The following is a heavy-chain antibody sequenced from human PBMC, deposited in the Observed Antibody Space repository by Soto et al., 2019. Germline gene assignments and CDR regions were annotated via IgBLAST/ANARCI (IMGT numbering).Heavy chain of an antibody. CDR3: ARDIGGTLRFLPSRTPERQFDP. J-gene: IGHJ5*02. Sequence: QVQLQESGPGLVKPSGTLSLTCAVSGGSISSSNWWSWVRQPPGKGLEWIGEIYHSGSTNYNPSLKSRVTISVDKSKNQFSLKLSSVTAADTAVYYCARDIGGTLRFLPSRTPERQFDPWGQGTLVTVSS. CDR1: GGSISSSNW. V-gene: IGHV4-4*02. CDR2: IYHSGST. D-gene: IGHD3-3*01.